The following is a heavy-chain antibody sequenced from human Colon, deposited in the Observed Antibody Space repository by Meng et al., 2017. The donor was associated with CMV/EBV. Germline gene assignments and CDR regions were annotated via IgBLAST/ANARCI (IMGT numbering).Heavy chain of an antibody. J-gene: IGHJ5*02. D-gene: IGHD2-8*01. CDR2: INPTVGST. CDR3: ARAGSVYAKNDNWFDP. V-gene: IGHV1-46*01. Sequence: ASVKVSCKASGYSFIAHYMHWVRQAPGQGLEWMGIINPTVGSTSYAQKFQGRVTMTRDTSTSTVYMELSSLRSEDTAVYYCARAGSVYAKNDNWFDPWGQGTLVTVSS. CDR1: GYSFIAHY.